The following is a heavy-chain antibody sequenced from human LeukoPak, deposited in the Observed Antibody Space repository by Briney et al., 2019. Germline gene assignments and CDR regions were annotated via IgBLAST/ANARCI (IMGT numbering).Heavy chain of an antibody. Sequence: GGSLRLSCAASGFTFSSYVMSWVRQAPGKGLEWVSAISGSGGSTYYADSVKGRFTISRDNSKNTLYLQMNSLRAEDTAVYYCAKFAGYCSGGSCYAYYFDYWGQGTLVTVSS. J-gene: IGHJ4*02. CDR1: GFTFSSYV. V-gene: IGHV3-23*01. CDR3: AKFAGYCSGGSCYAYYFDY. D-gene: IGHD2-15*01. CDR2: ISGSGGST.